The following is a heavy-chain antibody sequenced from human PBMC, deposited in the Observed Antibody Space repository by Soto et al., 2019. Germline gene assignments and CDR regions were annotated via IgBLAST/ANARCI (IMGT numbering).Heavy chain of an antibody. CDR1: GYTFTSYG. V-gene: IGHV1-3*04. CDR3: ARAMPTAGYIYFAQ. CDR2: INTGSRNT. D-gene: IGHD3-9*01. Sequence: QVDLVQSGAEVKEPGASVRISCEASGYTFTSYGIHWVRQAPGQRLEWMGWINTGSRNTRYSPEFQARVTMTRDTSASKAYMELNSLRYQDTAVYYCARAMPTAGYIYFAQWGQGTLVTVSS. J-gene: IGHJ4*02.